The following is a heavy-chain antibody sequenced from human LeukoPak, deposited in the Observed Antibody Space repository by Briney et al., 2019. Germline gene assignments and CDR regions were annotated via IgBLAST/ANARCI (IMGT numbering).Heavy chain of an antibody. CDR3: ARVREQQVAKYYFGY. D-gene: IGHD6-13*01. J-gene: IGHJ4*02. V-gene: IGHV4-59*01. CDR1: GGSISNYY. CDR2: IYYSGST. Sequence: SETLSLTCTVSGGSISNYYWSWIRQPPGKGLEWIGYIYYSGSTNYNPSLKSRVTISVDTSKNQFSLKLSSVTAADTAVYYCARVREQQVAKYYFGYWGQGTLVTVSS.